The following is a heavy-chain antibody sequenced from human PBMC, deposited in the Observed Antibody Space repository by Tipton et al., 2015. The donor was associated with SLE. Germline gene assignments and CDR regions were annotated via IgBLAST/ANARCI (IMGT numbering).Heavy chain of an antibody. CDR2: IYTGGTT. D-gene: IGHD3-16*01. CDR1: GFSFSSYY. Sequence: TLSLTCTVSGFSFSSYYWSWIRQPPGKGLEWIGHIYTGGTTNHNPSLRSRVTISVDMSKNQFSLRLTSVTAADTALYYCATERIGGSPFDYWGQGTLVTVSS. J-gene: IGHJ4*02. CDR3: ATERIGGSPFDY. V-gene: IGHV4-4*08.